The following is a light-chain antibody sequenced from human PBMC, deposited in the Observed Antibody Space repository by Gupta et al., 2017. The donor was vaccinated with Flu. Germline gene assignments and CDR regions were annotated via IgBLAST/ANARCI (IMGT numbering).Light chain of an antibody. J-gene: IGLJ2*01. CDR3: QSYASGTVV. CDR1: SGSIDSNY. CDR2: EDN. V-gene: IGLV6-57*01. Sequence: NFMLTQPHSVSESPGKTITISCTRSSGSIDSNYVQWYQQRPGGSPTTVIYEDNQRPSGVPDRFSGSIDSSSNSASLTIAGLRTEDEADYYCQSYASGTVVIGGGTKLTVL.